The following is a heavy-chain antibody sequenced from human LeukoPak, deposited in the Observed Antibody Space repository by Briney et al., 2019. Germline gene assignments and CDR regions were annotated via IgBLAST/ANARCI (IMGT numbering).Heavy chain of an antibody. CDR3: ARLYGSGTHVDY. V-gene: IGHV5-51*01. D-gene: IGHD3-10*01. CDR2: IYPADSDT. Sequence: GESLKISCKGSGYXFTNYWIGWVRQMPGKGLEWMGTIYPADSDTRYSPSFQGQVTISADKSISSAYLQWSSLKASDTAMYYCARLYGSGTHVDYWGQGTLVTVSS. CDR1: GYXFTNYW. J-gene: IGHJ4*02.